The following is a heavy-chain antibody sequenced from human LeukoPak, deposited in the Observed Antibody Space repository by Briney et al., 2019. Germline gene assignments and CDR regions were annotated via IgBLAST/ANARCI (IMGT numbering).Heavy chain of an antibody. D-gene: IGHD6-13*01. V-gene: IGHV1-69*06. CDR2: IIPIFGTA. J-gene: IGHJ6*03. CDR3: ARDLGQQLATYYYYYYMDV. Sequence: GASVKVSCKASGGTFSSYAISWVRQAPGQGLEWMGGIIPIFGTANYAQKFQGRVTITADKSTSTAYMELSSLRSEDTAVYYCARDLGQQLATYYYYYYMDVWGKGTTVTVSS. CDR1: GGTFSSYA.